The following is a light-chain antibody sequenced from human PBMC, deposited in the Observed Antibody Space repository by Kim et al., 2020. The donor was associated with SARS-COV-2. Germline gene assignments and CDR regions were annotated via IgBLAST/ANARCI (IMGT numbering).Light chain of an antibody. CDR3: QKYNSAPWT. CDR2: AAS. J-gene: IGKJ1*01. Sequence: ASVGDRVTITGRASQDIANSLAWYQQKPGKVPQVLSYAASTLQSGVPSRFSGSGSGTEFTLTIGSLQTEDVATYYCQKYNSAPWTFGPGTKVDIK. CDR1: QDIANS. V-gene: IGKV1-27*01.